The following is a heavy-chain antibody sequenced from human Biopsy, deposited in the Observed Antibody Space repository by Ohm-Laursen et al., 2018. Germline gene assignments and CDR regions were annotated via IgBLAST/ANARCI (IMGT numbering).Heavy chain of an antibody. CDR3: ASVVLGPTNNAFDL. J-gene: IGHJ3*01. D-gene: IGHD3-22*01. Sequence: SETLSLTCYVSGGDINNYYWSWIRQPAGKGLEWIGRIYPGGRTNYNPSLKSRVTMSVYTSKKQLYLRLRSVTAADTAMYYCASVVLGPTNNAFDLWGRGTMVVVSS. CDR1: GGDINNYY. V-gene: IGHV4-4*07. CDR2: IYPGGRT.